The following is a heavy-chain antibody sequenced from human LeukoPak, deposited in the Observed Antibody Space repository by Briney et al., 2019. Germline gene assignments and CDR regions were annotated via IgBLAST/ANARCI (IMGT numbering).Heavy chain of an antibody. CDR3: ASGRQLGY. D-gene: IGHD6-13*01. CDR1: GFTISNYW. Sequence: HSGGSLRLSCAASGFTISNYWMSWVRQAPGKGLEWVANIKQDGSEKYYVDSVKGRFTISRDNDKNSLYLQMNSLRAEDAAVYYCASGRQLGYWGQGTLVTVSS. J-gene: IGHJ4*02. CDR2: IKQDGSEK. V-gene: IGHV3-7*01.